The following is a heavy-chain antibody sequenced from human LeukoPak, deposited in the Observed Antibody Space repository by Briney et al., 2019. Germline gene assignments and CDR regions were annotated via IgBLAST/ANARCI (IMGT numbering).Heavy chain of an antibody. Sequence: GESLKISCKGSGYSFITYWIGWVRQMPGKGLEWMGVIYPGDSETRYSPSFQGQVTISADKSISTAYLQWSSLKASDTAMYYCARHYSTSWSDAFDIWGQGTMVTVSS. J-gene: IGHJ3*02. CDR2: IYPGDSET. V-gene: IGHV5-51*01. CDR3: ARHYSTSWSDAFDI. CDR1: GYSFITYW. D-gene: IGHD6-13*01.